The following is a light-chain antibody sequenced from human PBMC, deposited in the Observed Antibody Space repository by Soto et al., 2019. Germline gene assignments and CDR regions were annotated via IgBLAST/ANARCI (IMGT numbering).Light chain of an antibody. CDR1: RSDVGGYKR. CDR2: EVS. J-gene: IGLJ2*01. Sequence: QSALTQPPSVSGSPGQSVTISCTGTRSDVGGYKRVSWYQQPPGTAPKLIIYEVSNRPSGVPDRFSGSKSGNTASLTISGLQAEDEADYYCSSYTSSNTLIFGGGTKLTVL. V-gene: IGLV2-18*02. CDR3: SSYTSSNTLI.